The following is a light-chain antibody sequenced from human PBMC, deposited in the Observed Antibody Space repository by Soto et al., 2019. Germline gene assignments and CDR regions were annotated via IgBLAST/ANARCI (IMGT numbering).Light chain of an antibody. J-gene: IGKJ4*01. CDR1: QSVSSY. CDR2: DAS. CDR3: QQRINWPLT. Sequence: EIVLTQSPATLSLSPGERATLSCRASQSVSSYLAWYQQKPGQAPRLLIYDASNRATGIPARFSGSGSGTDFTRTISSLEPEDFAVYYSQQRINWPLTFGGGTKVEIK. V-gene: IGKV3-11*01.